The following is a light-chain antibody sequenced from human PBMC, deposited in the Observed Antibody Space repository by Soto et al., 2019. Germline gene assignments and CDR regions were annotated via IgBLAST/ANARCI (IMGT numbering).Light chain of an antibody. J-gene: IGKJ4*01. Sequence: DIVMTQSPDSLSVSLGERATINCKSSQSVLYSTNNKNYLAWYQQKRGQPPKLIIYWAATRESGVPDRFSGSGSGTEFTLTISSLQAEDVAFYYCQQYYITPLTFGGGTKVEI. CDR1: QSVLYSTNNKNY. V-gene: IGKV4-1*01. CDR3: QQYYITPLT. CDR2: WAA.